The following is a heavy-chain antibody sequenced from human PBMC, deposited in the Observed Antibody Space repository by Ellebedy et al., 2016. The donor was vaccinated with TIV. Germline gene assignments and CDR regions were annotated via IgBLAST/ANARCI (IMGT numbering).Heavy chain of an antibody. CDR3: ARFHLVAGAWTGMDV. CDR2: IKSNINTDAI. D-gene: IGHD1-1*01. Sequence: GGSLRLXXAASGFSFSASAIHWVRQASGKGLEWIGRIKSNINTDAIAYAASVQGRFTVSRDDSKNTAYLQMNSLKTEDTAVYYCARFHLVAGAWTGMDVWGHGTTVTVSS. V-gene: IGHV3-73*01. CDR1: GFSFSASA. J-gene: IGHJ6*02.